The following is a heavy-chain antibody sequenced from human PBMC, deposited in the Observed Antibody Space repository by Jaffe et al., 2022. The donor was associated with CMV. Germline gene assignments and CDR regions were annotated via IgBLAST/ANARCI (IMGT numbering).Heavy chain of an antibody. CDR1: GGSISSSSYY. CDR3: ARHIEGGYSYGIGPYYYYYMDV. D-gene: IGHD5-18*01. Sequence: QLQLQESGPGLVKPSETLSLTCTVSGGSISSSSYYWGWIRQPPGKGLEWIGSIYYSGSTYYNPSLKSRVTISVDTSKNQFSLKLSSVTAADTAVYYCARHIEGGYSYGIGPYYYYYMDVWGKGTTVTVSS. CDR2: IYYSGST. J-gene: IGHJ6*03. V-gene: IGHV4-39*01.